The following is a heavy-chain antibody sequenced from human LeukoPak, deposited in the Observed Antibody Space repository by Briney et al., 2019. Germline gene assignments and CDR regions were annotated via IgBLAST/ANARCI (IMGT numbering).Heavy chain of an antibody. V-gene: IGHV1-2*02. CDR1: GYTFTGYY. Sequence: ASVKVSCKASGYTFTGYYMHWVRQAPGQGLEWMGWINPNNGGTNYAQKFQGRVTMTRDTSISTAYMELSRLRSDDTAVYYCARVPAAVGYYWDSSGYPRVGPHFDYWGQGTLVTVSS. J-gene: IGHJ4*02. CDR2: INPNNGGT. CDR3: ARVPAAVGYYWDSSGYPRVGPHFDY. D-gene: IGHD3-22*01.